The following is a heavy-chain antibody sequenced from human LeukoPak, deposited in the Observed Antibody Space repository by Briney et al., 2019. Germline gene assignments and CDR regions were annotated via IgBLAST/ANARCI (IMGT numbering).Heavy chain of an antibody. CDR3: ARDPAASGSYYDY. D-gene: IGHD1-26*01. Sequence: GGSLRLSCAASGFTFSSYWRHWVRQAPGKGLVWVSRINSEGSSTSYADSVKGRFTISRDNAKNTLYLQMNSLRAEDTAVYYCARDPAASGSYYDYWGQGTLVTVSS. J-gene: IGHJ4*02. CDR1: GFTFSSYW. CDR2: INSEGSST. V-gene: IGHV3-74*01.